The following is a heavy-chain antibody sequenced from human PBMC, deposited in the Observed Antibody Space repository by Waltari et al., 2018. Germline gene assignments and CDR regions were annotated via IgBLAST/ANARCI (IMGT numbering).Heavy chain of an antibody. V-gene: IGHV3-9*01. J-gene: IGHJ5*02. D-gene: IGHD1-20*01. CDR2: ISWNSGII. Sequence: EVQLVESGGGLVQPGRSLRLSCAASGFTFDDYAMHWVRQAPGKGLEWVSGISWNSGIIGDADSVKARFTTSRDNAKNSLYLQMNSLRAEDTALYYCAKDVRNNWNFCLGGIDPWGQGTLVTVSS. CDR1: GFTFDDYA. CDR3: AKDVRNNWNFCLGGIDP.